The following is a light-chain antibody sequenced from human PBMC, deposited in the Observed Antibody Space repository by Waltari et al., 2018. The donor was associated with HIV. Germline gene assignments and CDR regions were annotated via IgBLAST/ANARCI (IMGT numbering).Light chain of an antibody. J-gene: IGLJ3*02. V-gene: IGLV2-14*03. CDR2: DVD. CDR3: ASFTGDDTLL. Sequence: SAVTQPASVSGLPGHSITLSCTGCDRDLGLYNFVSWYQQHPGRVPRLILYDVDSRAPGISDRFSGSRSGPTASLNISRLRAEDEADYYCASFTGDDTLLFGGGTKVTVL. CDR1: DRDLGLYNF.